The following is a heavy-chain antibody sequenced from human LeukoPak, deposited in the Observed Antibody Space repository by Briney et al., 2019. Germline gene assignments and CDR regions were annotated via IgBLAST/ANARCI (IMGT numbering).Heavy chain of an antibody. D-gene: IGHD4-11*01. CDR1: GFTFTSYA. Sequence: PGGSLRLSCIASGFTFTSYAMSWVRQAPGKGLEWVGRIKSKTDGGTTDYAAPVKGRFTISRDDSKNTLYLQMNSLKTEDTAVYYCTTDPDYRGPYYYYYMDVWGKGTTVTVSS. CDR3: TTDPDYRGPYYYYYMDV. J-gene: IGHJ6*03. CDR2: IKSKTDGGTT. V-gene: IGHV3-15*01.